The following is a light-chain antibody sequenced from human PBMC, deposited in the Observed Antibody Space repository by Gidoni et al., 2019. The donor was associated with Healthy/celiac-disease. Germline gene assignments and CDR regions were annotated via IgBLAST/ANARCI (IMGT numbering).Light chain of an antibody. CDR1: QGSSSY. CDR3: QQYYSYPRC. V-gene: IGKV1-8*01. CDR2: AAS. Sequence: AIRMTQSPSSFSASTGDRVTITCRASQGSSSYLAWYQQKPGKAPKLLIYAASTLQSGVPSRFSGSGSGTDFTLTISCLQSEDFATYYCQQYYSYPRCFGGGTKVEIK. J-gene: IGKJ4*01.